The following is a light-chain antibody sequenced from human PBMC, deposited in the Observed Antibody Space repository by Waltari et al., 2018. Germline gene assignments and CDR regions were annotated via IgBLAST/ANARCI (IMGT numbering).Light chain of an antibody. Sequence: SSELTQDPAVSVALGQTVRITCQGDSLRSYYESWYQQKQGQAPVLVIYGKNNRPSGIPDRFSGSSSGNTASLTITGAQAEDEADYYCNSRDSSGNHVVFGGGTKLTVL. CDR1: SLRSYY. CDR3: NSRDSSGNHVV. V-gene: IGLV3-19*01. J-gene: IGLJ2*01. CDR2: GKN.